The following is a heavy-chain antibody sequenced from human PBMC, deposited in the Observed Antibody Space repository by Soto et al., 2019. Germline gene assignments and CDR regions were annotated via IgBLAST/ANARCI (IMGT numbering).Heavy chain of an antibody. J-gene: IGHJ3*02. Sequence: QVQLQESGPGLAKPSQTLSLTCTVSGGSISSGGYYWSWIRQHPGKGLEWIGYIYYSGSTYYNPSLTSRVTISVDTSKNQFSLKLSSVTAADTAVYYCAREDNCSGGSCYPTNDAFDIWGQGTMVTVSS. V-gene: IGHV4-31*03. CDR3: AREDNCSGGSCYPTNDAFDI. CDR2: IYYSGST. CDR1: GGSISSGGYY. D-gene: IGHD2-15*01.